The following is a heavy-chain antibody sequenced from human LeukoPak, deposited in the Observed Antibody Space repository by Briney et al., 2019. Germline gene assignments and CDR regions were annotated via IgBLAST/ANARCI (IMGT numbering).Heavy chain of an antibody. CDR1: GFTFSRYA. CDR2: ISYDGSQK. Sequence: SGGSLRLSCAVSGFTFSRYAMHWVRQAAGKGLDWVALISYDGSQKYFADSVKGRFTISRDNAKNSLYLQMNSLRAEDTAVYYCARDRTASDYWGQGTLVTVSS. CDR3: ARDRTASDY. V-gene: IGHV3-30*04. D-gene: IGHD4-17*01. J-gene: IGHJ4*02.